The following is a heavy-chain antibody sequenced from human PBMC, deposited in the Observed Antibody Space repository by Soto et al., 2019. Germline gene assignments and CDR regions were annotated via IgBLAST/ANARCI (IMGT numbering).Heavy chain of an antibody. J-gene: IGHJ4*02. V-gene: IGHV3-74*01. Sequence: GGSLRLSCAASGFTFSDYWMHWVRQAPGKGLKWVSRIKRDGRTKNYADSVKGQFTIFRDNAKNSLYLEMNSLIVEDTADYYCAKGTDCGGDCYSGYFDYWGQGTLVTVSS. CDR1: GFTFSDYW. CDR3: AKGTDCGGDCYSGYFDY. D-gene: IGHD2-21*02. CDR2: IKRDGRTK.